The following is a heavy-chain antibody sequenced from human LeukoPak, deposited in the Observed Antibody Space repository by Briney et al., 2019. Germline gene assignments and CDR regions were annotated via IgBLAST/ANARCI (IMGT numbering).Heavy chain of an antibody. CDR1: GGTLSSYA. CDR2: IIPIFGTA. D-gene: IGHD2-21*02. Sequence: GASVKVSCKASGGTLSSYAISWVRQAPGQGLEWMGGIIPIFGTANYAQKFQGRVTITTDESTSTAYMELRSLRSDDTAGYYCARDRGGDTRSLSYFVNWGQGTLVTVSS. J-gene: IGHJ4*02. V-gene: IGHV1-69*05. CDR3: ARDRGGDTRSLSYFVN.